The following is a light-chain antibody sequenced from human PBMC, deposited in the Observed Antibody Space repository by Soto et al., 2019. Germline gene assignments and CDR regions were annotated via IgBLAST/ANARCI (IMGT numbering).Light chain of an antibody. CDR3: TSYTSSSTYV. CDR1: SSDVGAYNY. Sequence: QSALTQPASVSGSPGQSIAISCTGTSSDVGAYNYVSWYQQHPGKAPKLMIYDVSHRPSGASDRFSGSKSGNTAPLTISGLQPEDEADYYCTSYTSSSTYVFGTGTKLTVL. V-gene: IGLV2-14*01. J-gene: IGLJ1*01. CDR2: DVS.